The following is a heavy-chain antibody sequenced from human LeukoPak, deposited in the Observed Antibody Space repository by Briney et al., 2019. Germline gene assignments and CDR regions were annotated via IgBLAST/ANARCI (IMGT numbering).Heavy chain of an antibody. CDR2: INHDGTGT. J-gene: IGHJ4*02. CDR3: AGVFDS. D-gene: IGHD2-8*01. V-gene: IGHV3-74*01. Sequence: PGGSLRLSCAASGWMHWVRQVPGKGQVWLSGINHDGTGTYYADSVKGRFTISRDNAKNTVSLEMNSLSAEDTAMYYCAGVFDSWGQGFLVTVSS. CDR1: GW.